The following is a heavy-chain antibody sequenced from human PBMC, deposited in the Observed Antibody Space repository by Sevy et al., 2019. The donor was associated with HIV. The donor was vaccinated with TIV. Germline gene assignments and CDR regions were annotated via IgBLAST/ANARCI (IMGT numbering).Heavy chain of an antibody. CDR2: IISSSNSI. Sequence: GSLRLSCAASGFTFSSYTMNWVRQAPGKGLEWVSSIISSSNSIYYADSVKGRFTISRDNAKNSLYLQMNSLRAEDTAVYYCARDKVEVVPVDYYYGMDVWGQGTTVTVSS. CDR3: ARDKVEVVPVDYYYGMDV. J-gene: IGHJ6*02. V-gene: IGHV3-21*01. D-gene: IGHD2-2*01. CDR1: GFTFSSYT.